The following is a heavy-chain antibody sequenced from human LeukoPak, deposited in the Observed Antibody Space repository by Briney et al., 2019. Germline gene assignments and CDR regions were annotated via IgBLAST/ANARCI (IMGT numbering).Heavy chain of an antibody. D-gene: IGHD2-2*03. CDR1: GGSISSGSYY. CDR2: IYTSGST. J-gene: IGHJ5*02. CDR3: ARHWIPIRGYCSSTSCNWFDP. V-gene: IGHV4-61*02. Sequence: PSQTLSLTCTVSGGSISSGSYYWSWIRQPAGKGLEWIGRIYTSGSTNHNPSLKSRVTISVDTSKNQFSLKLSSVTAADTAVYYCARHWIPIRGYCSSTSCNWFDPWGQGTLVTVSS.